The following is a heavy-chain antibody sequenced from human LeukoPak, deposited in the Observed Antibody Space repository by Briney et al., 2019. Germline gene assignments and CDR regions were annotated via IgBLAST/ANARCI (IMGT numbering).Heavy chain of an antibody. D-gene: IGHD1-26*01. CDR3: ARDRWSGSPLGY. J-gene: IGHJ4*02. CDR1: GGTFSSYA. CDR2: IIPIFGTA. Sequence: GASVKVSCKASGGTFSSYAISWVRQAPGQGLEWMGGIIPIFGTANYAQKFQGRVTITTDESTSTAYMELSSLRSEDTAVYYCARDRWSGSPLGYWGQGTLVTVSS. V-gene: IGHV1-69*05.